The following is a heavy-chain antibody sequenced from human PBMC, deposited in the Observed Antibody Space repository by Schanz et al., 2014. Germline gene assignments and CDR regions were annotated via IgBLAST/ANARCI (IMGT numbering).Heavy chain of an antibody. CDR2: ISPSSSYI. CDR1: GFTFSTYA. D-gene: IGHD2-21*02. J-gene: IGHJ4*02. CDR3: ARDLNRCGGDCYSG. V-gene: IGHV3-21*01. Sequence: DVQLVDSGGGLVQPGGSLRLSCSASGFTFSTYAMSWARQTPGRGLEWVSSISPSSSYIYYADSVKGRFTISRDNAKNSLYLQMNSLRAEDTAVYYCARDLNRCGGDCYSGWGQGTLVTVSS.